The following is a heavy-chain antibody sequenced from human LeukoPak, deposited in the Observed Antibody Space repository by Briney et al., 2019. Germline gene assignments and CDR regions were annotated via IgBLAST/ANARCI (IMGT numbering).Heavy chain of an antibody. CDR1: GFTFTNYA. D-gene: IGHD1-14*01. Sequence: GGSLRLSCAASGFTFTNYALHWVRQAPGKGLEWVAVISSDGNTKYYGDSVKGRFTISRDNSKNTLFLQMNTLRPEDTAVYYCASNPTLTTMTYWGQGTLVTVSS. CDR3: ASNPTLTTMTY. J-gene: IGHJ4*02. CDR2: ISSDGNTK. V-gene: IGHV3-30-3*01.